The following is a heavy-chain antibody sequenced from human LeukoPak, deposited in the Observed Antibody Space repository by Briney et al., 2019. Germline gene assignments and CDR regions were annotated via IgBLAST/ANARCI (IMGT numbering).Heavy chain of an antibody. J-gene: IGHJ4*02. V-gene: IGHV3-33*01. CDR1: GFTFSSYG. D-gene: IGHD6-13*01. CDR2: IWYDGSSK. Sequence: GRSLRLSCAASGFTFSSYGMHWVRQAPGKGLEWVAVIWYDGSSKYYADSVKGRFTISRDNSKNTLYLQMNSLRAEDTAVYYCARDHSSSWYFDYWGQGTLVTVSS. CDR3: ARDHSSSWYFDY.